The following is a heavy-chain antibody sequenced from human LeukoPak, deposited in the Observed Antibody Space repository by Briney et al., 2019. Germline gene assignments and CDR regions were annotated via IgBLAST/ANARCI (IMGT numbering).Heavy chain of an antibody. V-gene: IGHV3-48*03. Sequence: GGSLRLSCAASGFTFSSYEMNWVRQAPGKGLEWVSYITSSGSTIYYVDSVKGRFTISRDNAKNSLYLQMNRLRAEGTAVYYCARDRSITNFGVVRRNKVGTLDVWGKGTTVIVSS. CDR3: ARDRSITNFGVVRRNKVGTLDV. D-gene: IGHD3-3*01. CDR1: GFTFSSYE. CDR2: ITSSGSTI. J-gene: IGHJ6*04.